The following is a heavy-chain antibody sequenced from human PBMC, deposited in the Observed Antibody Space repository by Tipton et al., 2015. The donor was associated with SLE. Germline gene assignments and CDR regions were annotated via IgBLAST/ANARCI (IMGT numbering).Heavy chain of an antibody. D-gene: IGHD2-21*01. CDR2: IYYSGST. V-gene: IGHV4-59*11. CDR3: ASGVWAYCGCDCYPPYYDYYGMDV. CDR1: GGSISSHY. Sequence: TLSLTCTVSGGSISSHYWSWIRQPPGKGLEWIGYIYYSGSTNYNPSLKSRVTISVDTPKNQFSLKLSSVTAADTAVYYCASGVWAYCGCDCYPPYYDYYGMDVWGQGTTVTVSS. J-gene: IGHJ6*02.